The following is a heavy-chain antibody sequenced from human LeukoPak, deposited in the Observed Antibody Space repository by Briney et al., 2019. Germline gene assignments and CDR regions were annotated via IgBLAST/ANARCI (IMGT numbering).Heavy chain of an antibody. D-gene: IGHD2-8*01. CDR1: GFTFSDYY. CDR2: ISSSGSTI. CDR3: AKDSEPEGYCTNGVCYPNWFDP. Sequence: GGSLRLSCAASGFTFSDYYMSWIRQAPGKGLEWVSYISSSGSTIYYADSVKGRFTISRDNAKNSLYLQMNSLRAEDTALYYCAKDSEPEGYCTNGVCYPNWFDPWGQGTLVTVSS. J-gene: IGHJ5*02. V-gene: IGHV3-11*01.